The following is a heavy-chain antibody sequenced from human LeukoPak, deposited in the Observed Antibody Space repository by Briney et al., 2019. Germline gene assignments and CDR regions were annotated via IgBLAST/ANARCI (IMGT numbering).Heavy chain of an antibody. Sequence: GGSLRLSCAGSGFTVSSNYMSWVCQAPGNWLEWVSVIDSGGSTYYADSVRGRFTISRANSKNTLYLQMNSLRAEDTAVYYCARNSGGFWSGYYVWFDPWGQGTLVTVSS. J-gene: IGHJ5*02. D-gene: IGHD3-3*01. CDR3: ARNSGGFWSGYYVWFDP. CDR2: IDSGGST. CDR1: GFTVSSNY. V-gene: IGHV3-53*01.